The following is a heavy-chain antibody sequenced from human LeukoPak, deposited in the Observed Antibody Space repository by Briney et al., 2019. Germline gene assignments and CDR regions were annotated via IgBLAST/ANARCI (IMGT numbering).Heavy chain of an antibody. CDR2: ISYDGSNK. D-gene: IGHD3-10*01. CDR1: GITFSSYG. CDR3: AKDYYYGSGSYYRKGSYYYYGMDV. J-gene: IGHJ6*02. V-gene: IGHV3-30*18. Sequence: PGRSLRLSCAASGITFSSYGMHWVRQAPGKGLEWVAVISYDGSNKYYADSVKGRFTISRDNSKNTLYLQMNSLRAEDTAVYYCAKDYYYGSGSYYRKGSYYYYGMDVWGQGTTVTVSS.